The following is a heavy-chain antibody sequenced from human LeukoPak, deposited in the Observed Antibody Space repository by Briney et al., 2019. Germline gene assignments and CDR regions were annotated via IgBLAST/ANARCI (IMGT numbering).Heavy chain of an antibody. D-gene: IGHD1-26*01. J-gene: IGHJ3*02. CDR2: ISAYNGNT. Sequence: ASVKVSCKASGYTFTSYGISWVRQAPGQGLEWMGWISAYNGNTNHAQKLQGRVTMTTDTSTSTAYMELRSLRSDDTAVYYCASSVGATWTGDAFDIWGQGTMVTVSS. V-gene: IGHV1-18*01. CDR1: GYTFTSYG. CDR3: ASSVGATWTGDAFDI.